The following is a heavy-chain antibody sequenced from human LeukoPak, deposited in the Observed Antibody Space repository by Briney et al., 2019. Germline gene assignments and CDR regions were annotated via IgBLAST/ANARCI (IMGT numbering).Heavy chain of an antibody. CDR3: ASLTYYYDSSGYYSSYWYFDL. J-gene: IGHJ2*01. V-gene: IGHV1-69-2*01. CDR1: GYTFTDYY. CDR2: VDPEDGET. D-gene: IGHD3-22*01. Sequence: GATVKISCKASGYTFTDYYMHWVQQAPGKGLEWMGRVDPEDGETIYAEKFQGRVTITADTSKNQFSLKLSSVTAADTAVYYCASLTYYYDSSGYYSSYWYFDLWGRGTLVTVSS.